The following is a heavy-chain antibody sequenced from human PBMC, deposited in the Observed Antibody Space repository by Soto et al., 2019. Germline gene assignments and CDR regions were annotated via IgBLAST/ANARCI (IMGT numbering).Heavy chain of an antibody. Sequence: QVQLMQSGAEVKKPGASVKVSCKASGYTFTNYYIHWVRQAPGQGLEWLGWIDGDSGDTSYAQKFQGWVTMTRDTSINTAYIELSRLTSDDTAVYYCARTPNNGRAGVYGMDVWGQGTTVTVSS. CDR2: IDGDSGDT. CDR3: ARTPNNGRAGVYGMDV. D-gene: IGHD1-26*01. CDR1: GYTFTNYY. V-gene: IGHV1-2*04. J-gene: IGHJ6*02.